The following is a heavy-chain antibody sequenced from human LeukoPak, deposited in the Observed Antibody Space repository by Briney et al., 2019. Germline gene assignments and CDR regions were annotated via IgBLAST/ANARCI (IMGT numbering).Heavy chain of an antibody. D-gene: IGHD1-26*01. CDR1: GFTFSSYS. Sequence: GGSLRLSCAASGFTFSSYSMNWVRQAPGKGLEWVARIRNKPRNYATGYSESVSGRFTISRDDLKSMAYLQMDRLKTDDTAVYYCTRQGLGTYLPDYYYGMDVWGQGTTVTVSS. CDR2: IRNKPRNYAT. V-gene: IGHV3-73*01. CDR3: TRQGLGTYLPDYYYGMDV. J-gene: IGHJ6*02.